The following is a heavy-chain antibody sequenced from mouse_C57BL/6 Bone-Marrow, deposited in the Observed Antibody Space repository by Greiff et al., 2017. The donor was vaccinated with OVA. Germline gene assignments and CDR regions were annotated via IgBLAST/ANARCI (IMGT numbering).Heavy chain of an antibody. CDR2: IYPRDGST. CDR3: ARTITTVPFDY. V-gene: IGHV1-85*01. J-gene: IGHJ2*01. Sequence: VKLVESGPELVKPGASVKLSCKASGYTFTSYDINWVKQRPGQGLEWIGWIYPRDGSTKYNEKFKGKATLTVDTSSSTAYMELHSLTSEDSAVYFCARTITTVPFDYWGQGTTLTVSS. CDR1: GYTFTSYD. D-gene: IGHD1-1*01.